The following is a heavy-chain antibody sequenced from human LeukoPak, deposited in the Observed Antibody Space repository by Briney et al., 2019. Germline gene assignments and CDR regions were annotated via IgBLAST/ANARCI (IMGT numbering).Heavy chain of an antibody. CDR2: INDSGSS. J-gene: IGHJ4*02. V-gene: IGHV4-34*01. CDR1: GGSVSGYH. D-gene: IGHD6-19*01. Sequence: SETLSLTCAVYGGSVSGYHWTWIRQPPGKGLEYIGEINDSGSSIYNPSLKNRVTKSVDTSKKQISVNLTSVTAADTGVYYCARGPHQQWPPMQYWGQGSLVTVSS. CDR3: ARGPHQQWPPMQY.